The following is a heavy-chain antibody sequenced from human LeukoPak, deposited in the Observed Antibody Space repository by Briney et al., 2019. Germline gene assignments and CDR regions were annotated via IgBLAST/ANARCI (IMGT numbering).Heavy chain of an antibody. CDR2: INPNSGGT. V-gene: IGHV1-2*02. CDR1: GYTFTGYY. Sequence: ASVKVSCKASGYTFTGYYMHWVRQAPGQGLEWMGWINPNSGGTNYAQKLQGRVTMTTDTSTSTAYMELRSLRSDDTAVYYCARERITIFGVVPLGYYYMDVWGKGTTVTVSS. CDR3: ARERITIFGVVPLGYYYMDV. J-gene: IGHJ6*03. D-gene: IGHD3-3*01.